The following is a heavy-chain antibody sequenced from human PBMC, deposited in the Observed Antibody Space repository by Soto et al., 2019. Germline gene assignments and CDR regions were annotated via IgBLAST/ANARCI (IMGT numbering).Heavy chain of an antibody. CDR2: ISSSMSYI. J-gene: IGHJ5*01. D-gene: IGHD5-12*01. CDR3: AREVSKYSCYDLDS. CDR1: GFTFSSYG. Sequence: EVQLVESGGGLVKPGGSLRPSCAASGFTFSSYGMNWVRQAPGKGLEWVSSISSSMSYIYYADSVKGRFPISSDNAKNPLYLQTNCLRAEDTAVYYCAREVSKYSCYDLDSWGQGTLVNVPS. V-gene: IGHV3-21*01.